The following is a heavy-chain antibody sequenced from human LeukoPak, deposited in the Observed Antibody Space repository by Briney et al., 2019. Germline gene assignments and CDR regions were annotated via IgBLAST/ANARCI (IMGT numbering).Heavy chain of an antibody. CDR1: GYSISSGYY. V-gene: IGHV4-38-2*01. D-gene: IGHD3-10*01. CDR3: ARCGSGSYYTYYYYGMDV. Sequence: SETLSLTCAVSGYSISSGYYWGWIRQPPGKGLEWIGIIYHSGSTYYNPSLKSRVTISVDTSKNQFSLKLSSVTAADTAVYYCARCGSGSYYTYYYYGMDVWGKGTTVTVSS. CDR2: IYHSGST. J-gene: IGHJ6*04.